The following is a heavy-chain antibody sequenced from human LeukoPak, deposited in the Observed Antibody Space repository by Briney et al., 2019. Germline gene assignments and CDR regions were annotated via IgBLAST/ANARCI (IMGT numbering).Heavy chain of an antibody. CDR1: GFTFNDYG. V-gene: IGHV3-20*04. D-gene: IGHD1-26*01. CDR2: INWNGGSA. CDR3: ARDRGGSYMYLQH. Sequence: GGSLILSCAASGFTFNDYGMSWVRPAPGKGLEWVSGINWNGGSAGYADSVKGRFTISRDNVKNSLFLQMNSLRAEDTALYYCARDRGGSYMYLQHWGQGTLVTVSS. J-gene: IGHJ1*01.